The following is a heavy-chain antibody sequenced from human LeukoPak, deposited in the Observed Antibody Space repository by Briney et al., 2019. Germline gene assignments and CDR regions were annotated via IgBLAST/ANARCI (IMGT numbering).Heavy chain of an antibody. D-gene: IGHD6-13*01. CDR3: ACRDLSSTWSYP. CDR2: IYPGDSRV. V-gene: IGHV5-51*01. CDR1: GYSFTTYW. Sequence: GEPLKISCTGVGYSFTTYWIGWVRHMPGKGMEWMRVIYPGDSRVRYNPSFEGQVTISVDKSVSTAYLQWISLKASDTAMYYCACRDLSSTWSYPWGQGTLVTVSS. J-gene: IGHJ5*02.